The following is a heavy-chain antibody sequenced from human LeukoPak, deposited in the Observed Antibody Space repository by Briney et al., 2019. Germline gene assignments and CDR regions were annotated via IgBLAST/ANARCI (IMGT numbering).Heavy chain of an antibody. J-gene: IGHJ5*02. Sequence: SETLSLTCAVYGGSFSGYYWSWIRQPPGKGLEWIGEINHSGSTNYNPSLKSRVTISVDTSKNQFSLKLSSVTAADTAVYYCARHVVYGDYGGWFDPWGQGTLVTVSS. CDR1: GGSFSGYY. CDR2: INHSGST. V-gene: IGHV4-34*01. CDR3: ARHVVYGDYGGWFDP. D-gene: IGHD4-17*01.